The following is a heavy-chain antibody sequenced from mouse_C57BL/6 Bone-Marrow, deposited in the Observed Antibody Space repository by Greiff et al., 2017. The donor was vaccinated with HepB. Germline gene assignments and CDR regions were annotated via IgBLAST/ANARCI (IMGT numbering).Heavy chain of an antibody. Sequence: VKLMESGAELARPGASVKLSCKASGYTFTSYGISWVKQRTGQGLEWIGEIYPRSGNTYYNEKFKGKATLTADKSSSTAYMELRSLTSEDSAVYFCARRLSSYWYFDVWGTGTTVTVSS. D-gene: IGHD1-1*02. V-gene: IGHV1-81*01. CDR1: GYTFTSYG. CDR3: ARRLSSYWYFDV. CDR2: IYPRSGNT. J-gene: IGHJ1*03.